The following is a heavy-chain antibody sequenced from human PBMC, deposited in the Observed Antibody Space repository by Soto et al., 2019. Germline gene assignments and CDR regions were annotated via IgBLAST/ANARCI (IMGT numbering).Heavy chain of an antibody. V-gene: IGHV3-48*02. D-gene: IGHD2-15*01. Sequence: PGGSLILSCAASGFTFSSYIMNWVRQAPGKGLEWVSYISSSSSTIYYADSVKGRFTISRDNAKNSLYLQMNSLRDEDTAVYYCVSWYSDYYYGMDVWGQGTTVTVSS. CDR2: ISSSSSTI. CDR1: GFTFSSYI. J-gene: IGHJ6*02. CDR3: VSWYSDYYYGMDV.